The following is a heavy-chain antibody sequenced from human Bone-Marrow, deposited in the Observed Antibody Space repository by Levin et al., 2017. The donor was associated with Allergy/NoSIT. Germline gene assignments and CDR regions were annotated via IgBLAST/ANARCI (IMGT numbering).Heavy chain of an antibody. D-gene: IGHD3-10*01. Sequence: ASVKVSCKASGGTFSSYAISWVRQAPGQGLEWMGRIIPILGIANYAQKFQGRVTITADKSTSTAYMELSSLRSEDTAVYYCAGDVWRHYYGSGESHSWYFDRWGRGTLVTVSS. J-gene: IGHJ2*01. CDR1: GGTFSSYA. CDR2: IIPILGIA. V-gene: IGHV1-69*04. CDR3: AGDVWRHYYGSGESHSWYFDR.